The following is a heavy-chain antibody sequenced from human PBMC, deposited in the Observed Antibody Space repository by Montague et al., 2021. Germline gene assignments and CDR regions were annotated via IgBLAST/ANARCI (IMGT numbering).Heavy chain of an antibody. CDR3: ARLDIVLIYWGFDY. Sequence: SETLSLTCIVSGDSIRSSNYHWGWVRQPPGKRLEWIGSINYTGNTYYNPSLKSRVTMSVDTSRNQFSLKLTSVTAADTAVYYCARLDIVLIYWGFDYWGQGTLGNGSS. CDR1: GDSIRSSNYH. CDR2: INYTGNT. J-gene: IGHJ4*02. D-gene: IGHD2-8*02. V-gene: IGHV4-39*01.